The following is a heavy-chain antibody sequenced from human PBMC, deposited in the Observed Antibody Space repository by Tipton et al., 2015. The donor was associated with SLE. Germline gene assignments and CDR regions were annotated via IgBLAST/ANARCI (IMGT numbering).Heavy chain of an antibody. CDR2: INHSGST. CDR1: GGSFSGYS. CDR3: ARTSIAGLGDAFDI. D-gene: IGHD6-6*01. J-gene: IGHJ3*02. V-gene: IGHV4-34*01. Sequence: TLSLTCAVYGGSFSGYSWSWIRQPPGKGLEWIGEINHSGSTNYNPSLKSRVTISVDTSKNQFSLKLSSVTAADTAVYYCARTSIAGLGDAFDIWGQGTMVTVSS.